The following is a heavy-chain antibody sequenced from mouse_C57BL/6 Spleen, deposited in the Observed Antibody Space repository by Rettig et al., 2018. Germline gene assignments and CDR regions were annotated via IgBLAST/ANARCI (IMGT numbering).Heavy chain of an antibody. D-gene: IGHD2-3*01. CDR2: INPGSGGT. CDR1: GYAFTNYL. Sequence: GTSVKVSCKASGYAFTNYLIEWVKQRPGQGLEWIGVINPGSGGTNYNEKFKGKATLTADKSSSTAYMQLSSLTSEDSAVYFCARGWSFDYWGQGTTLTVSS. CDR3: ARGWSFDY. J-gene: IGHJ2*01. V-gene: IGHV1-54*01.